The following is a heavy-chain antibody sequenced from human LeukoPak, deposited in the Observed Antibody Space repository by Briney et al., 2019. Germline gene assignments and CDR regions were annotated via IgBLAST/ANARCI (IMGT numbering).Heavy chain of an antibody. D-gene: IGHD6-13*01. V-gene: IGHV3-11*01. J-gene: IGHJ4*02. CDR2: ISSRGSTI. CDR3: ARRAAAGHFDY. Sequence: PGGSLRLSCAASGSIFSDYYMSWIRQAPGKGLEWVSYISSRGSTIYYADSVKGRFTISRDNAKNSLYLQMNSLRAEDTAVYYCARRAAAGHFDYWGQGTLVTVSS. CDR1: GSIFSDYY.